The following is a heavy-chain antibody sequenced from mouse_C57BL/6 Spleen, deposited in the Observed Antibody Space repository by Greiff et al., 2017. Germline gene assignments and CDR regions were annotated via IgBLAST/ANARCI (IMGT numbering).Heavy chain of an antibody. V-gene: IGHV5-9*01. CDR3: ARNYYGSSYSWYFDV. Sequence: DVHLVESGGGLVKPGGSLKLSCAASGFTFSSYTMSWVRQTPEKRLEWVATISGGGGNTYYPDSVKGRFTISRDNAKNTLYLQMSSLRSEDTALYYCARNYYGSSYSWYFDVWGTGTTVTVSS. CDR1: GFTFSSYT. D-gene: IGHD1-1*01. J-gene: IGHJ1*03. CDR2: ISGGGGNT.